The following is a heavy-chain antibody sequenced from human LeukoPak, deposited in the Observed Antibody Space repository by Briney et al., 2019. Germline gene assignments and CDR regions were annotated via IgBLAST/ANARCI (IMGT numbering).Heavy chain of an antibody. CDR1: GFTFSSYS. J-gene: IGHJ4*02. CDR2: ISSSSSTI. Sequence: AGGSLRLSCAASGFTFSSYSMNWVRQAPGKGLEWVSYISSSSSTIYYADSVKGRFTISRDNAKNSLYLQMNSLRAEDTAVYYCARDGLYCSSTSCRLYYFDYWGQGTLVTVSS. V-gene: IGHV3-48*01. CDR3: ARDGLYCSSTSCRLYYFDY. D-gene: IGHD2-2*01.